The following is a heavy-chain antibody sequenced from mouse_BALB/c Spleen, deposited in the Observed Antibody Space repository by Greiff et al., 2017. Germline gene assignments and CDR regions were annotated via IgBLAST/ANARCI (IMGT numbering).Heavy chain of an antibody. CDR2: ISSGGGST. CDR1: GFAFSSYD. V-gene: IGHV5-12-1*01. J-gene: IGHJ4*01. D-gene: IGHD2-3*01. Sequence: DVQLVESGGGLVKPGGSLKLSCAASGFAFSSYDMSWVRQTPEKRLEWVAYISSGGGSTYYPDTVKGRFTISRDNAKNTLYLQMSSLKSEDTAMYYCARRWLLRGNYAMDYWGQGTSVTVSS. CDR3: ARRWLLRGNYAMDY.